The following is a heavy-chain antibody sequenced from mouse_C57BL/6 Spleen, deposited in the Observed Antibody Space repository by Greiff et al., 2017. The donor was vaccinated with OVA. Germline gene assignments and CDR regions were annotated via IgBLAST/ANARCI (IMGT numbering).Heavy chain of an antibody. Sequence: VKLVESGPGLVAPSQSLSITCTVSGFSLTSYAISWVRQPPGKGLEWLGVIWTGGGTTYNSALKSRLSISKDNSKSQVFLKMNSLQTDDTARYYCARNHYYYGSVDYWGQGTTLTVSS. CDR2: IWTGGGT. J-gene: IGHJ2*01. CDR1: GFSLTSYA. D-gene: IGHD1-1*01. CDR3: ARNHYYYGSVDY. V-gene: IGHV2-9-1*01.